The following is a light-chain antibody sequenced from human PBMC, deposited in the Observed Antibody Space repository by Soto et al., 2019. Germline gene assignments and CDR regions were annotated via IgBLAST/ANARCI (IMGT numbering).Light chain of an antibody. J-gene: IGLJ2*01. CDR1: SSNIGNNY. Sequence: QSVLTQSPSVSAAPGQQVTISCSGSSSNIGNNYVSWYQQLPGTDPKLLIYDYNKRPSGIPDRFSGSKSRTSGTLDITGLQTGDEADYYCATWDGSLPGEVFGGGTKLTVL. CDR3: ATWDGSLPGEV. CDR2: DYN. V-gene: IGLV1-51*01.